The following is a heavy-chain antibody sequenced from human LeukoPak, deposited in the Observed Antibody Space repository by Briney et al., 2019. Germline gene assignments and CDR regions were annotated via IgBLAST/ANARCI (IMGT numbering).Heavy chain of an antibody. V-gene: IGHV4-34*01. D-gene: IGHD6-13*01. J-gene: IGHJ4*02. CDR1: VGSFSGYY. Sequence: PSETLSLTCAVYVGSFSGYYWSWIRQPPEKGLEWIGEINHSGSTNYNPSLKSRVTISVDTSKNQFSLKLSSVTAADTAVYYCARHVRAAAGTGSFDYWGQESLVTVSS. CDR2: INHSGST. CDR3: ARHVRAAAGTGSFDY.